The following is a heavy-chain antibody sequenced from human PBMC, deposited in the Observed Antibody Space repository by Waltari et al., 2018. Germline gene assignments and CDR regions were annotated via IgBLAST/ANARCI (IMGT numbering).Heavy chain of an antibody. CDR3: ARPQVQWTHYFDY. V-gene: IGHV4-39*01. CDR2: IDYSGRT. CDR1: GDSVSAGSYF. D-gene: IGHD2-8*01. J-gene: IGHJ4*02. Sequence: QLQLEESGPGLVRPSETLSLTCAVSGDSVSAGSYFWVWIRQAPGEGLEWIGTIDYSGRTFYKSSLKSRLTISADTSKNQLSLNLRSVTAADTAVYFCARPQVQWTHYFDYWGQGTLVTVSS.